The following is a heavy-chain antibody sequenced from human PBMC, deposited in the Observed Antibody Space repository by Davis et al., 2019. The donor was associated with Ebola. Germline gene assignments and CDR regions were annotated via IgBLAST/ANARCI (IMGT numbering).Heavy chain of an antibody. Sequence: PSETLSLTCTVSGASISGYYWSWIRQPAGKGLEWIGRIHNSGSTNYNPSLKSRVTMSVDTSKNQFSLKLTSVTAADTAVYYCAKDRGYYYEGAFDLWGQGTMVTVSS. V-gene: IGHV4-4*07. CDR3: AKDRGYYYEGAFDL. J-gene: IGHJ3*01. D-gene: IGHD3-22*01. CDR1: GASISGYY. CDR2: IHNSGST.